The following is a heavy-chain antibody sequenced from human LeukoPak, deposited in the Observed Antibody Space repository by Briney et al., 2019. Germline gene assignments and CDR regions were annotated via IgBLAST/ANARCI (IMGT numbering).Heavy chain of an antibody. D-gene: IGHD2-21*02. CDR1: GFTFNSYG. CDR2: ISSSSTYI. V-gene: IGHV3-21*01. Sequence: PGGSLRLSCAASGFTFNSYGMNWVRQAPGKGLEWVSSISSSSTYIYYADSVKGRFTISRDNAKNSLYLQMNSLRAEDTAVYYCARGRRRHIVVVTAMSFWDYWGQGTLVTVSS. CDR3: ARGRRRHIVVVTAMSFWDY. J-gene: IGHJ4*01.